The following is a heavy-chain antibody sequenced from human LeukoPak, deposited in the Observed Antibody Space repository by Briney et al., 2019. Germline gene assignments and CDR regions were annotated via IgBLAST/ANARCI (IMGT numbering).Heavy chain of an antibody. CDR3: ARSRITMVRGVIRGSYFDY. CDR1: GDTFTSYY. Sequence: PGASVRVSCKASGDTFTSYYMHWVRQAPGQGHEWMGIINPSGGSTSYAQKFQGRVTMTRDTSTSTVYMELSSLRSEDTAVYYCARSRITMVRGVIRGSYFDYWGQGTLVTVSS. CDR2: INPSGGST. V-gene: IGHV1-46*01. D-gene: IGHD3-10*01. J-gene: IGHJ4*02.